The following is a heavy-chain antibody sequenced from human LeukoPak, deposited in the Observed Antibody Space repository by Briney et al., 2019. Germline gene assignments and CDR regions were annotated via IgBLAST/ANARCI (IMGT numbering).Heavy chain of an antibody. Sequence: GGSLRLSCAASGFTVSSNDMNWVRQAPGKGLEWVSLLYSGGNTFYADSVKGRFTISRDISNNALYLQLDSLRAEDTAVYYCAGVMRGAFDIWGQGTLVTVSS. V-gene: IGHV3-53*01. CDR2: LYSGGNT. CDR1: GFTVSSND. CDR3: AGVMRGAFDI. J-gene: IGHJ3*02.